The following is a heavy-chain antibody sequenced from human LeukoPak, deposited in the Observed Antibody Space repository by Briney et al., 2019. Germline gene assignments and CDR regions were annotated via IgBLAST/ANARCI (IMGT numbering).Heavy chain of an antibody. V-gene: IGHV1-18*01. CDR3: ARDLDPGVVPAAYFDY. J-gene: IGHJ4*03. Sequence: ASVKVSCKASGYTFTSYGISWVRQAPGQGLEWMGWISAYNGNTNYAQKLQGRVTMTTDTSTSTAYMELRSLRSDDTAVYYCARDLDPGVVPAAYFDYWGQGTTVTVSS. D-gene: IGHD2-2*01. CDR1: GYTFTSYG. CDR2: ISAYNGNT.